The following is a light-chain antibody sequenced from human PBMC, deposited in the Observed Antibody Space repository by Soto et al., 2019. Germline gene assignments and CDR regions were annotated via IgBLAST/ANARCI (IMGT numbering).Light chain of an antibody. CDR1: QSISSW. J-gene: IGKJ1*01. CDR2: KAS. Sequence: DIQMTKSPSTLSASVGDRVTITCRASQSISSWLAWYQQKPGQAPKLLIYKASTLQSGVPSRFSGSGSGTEFALAISSLQPDDSATYYCQQYNDNWTFGQGTKVEMK. V-gene: IGKV1-5*03. CDR3: QQYNDNWT.